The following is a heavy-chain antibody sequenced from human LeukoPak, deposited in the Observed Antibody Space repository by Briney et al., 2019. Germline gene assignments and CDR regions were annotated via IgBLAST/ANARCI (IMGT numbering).Heavy chain of an antibody. V-gene: IGHV3-7*01. J-gene: IGHJ4*02. CDR3: ARDPNYGDYVFYD. Sequence: GGSLRLSCAASGFTFSSYWLSWVRQAPGKGLEWVANIKQDGSEKYYVDSVKGRFTISRDNAKNSLYLQMNSLRAEDTAVYYCARDPNYGDYVFYDWGQGTLVTVSS. D-gene: IGHD4-17*01. CDR1: GFTFSSYW. CDR2: IKQDGSEK.